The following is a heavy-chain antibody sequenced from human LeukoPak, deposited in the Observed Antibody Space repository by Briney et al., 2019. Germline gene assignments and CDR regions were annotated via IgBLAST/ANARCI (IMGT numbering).Heavy chain of an antibody. CDR1: GFKLDDEA. CDR2: ISWNGDKL. CDR3: AKVNCPQCPRIGCYFDL. Sequence: PGGSPRLSSAVSGFKLDDEAMHSVRQTPGEGLEWVSSISWNGDKLGYANSVKGRLTISRVKVQRSLFLQMASFRGEDTALYYCAKVNCPQCPRIGCYFDLWGRGTLLIVSS. J-gene: IGHJ4*02. D-gene: IGHD5/OR15-5a*01. V-gene: IGHV3-9*01.